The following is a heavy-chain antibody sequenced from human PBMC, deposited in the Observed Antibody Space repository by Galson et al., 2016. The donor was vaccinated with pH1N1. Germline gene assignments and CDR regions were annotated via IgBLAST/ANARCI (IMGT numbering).Heavy chain of an antibody. CDR3: ARGTIESAGSGNYYSNYYYGMDV. Sequence: TLSLTCPVSGGPISDWFWRWFRQPAGKGPEWNGCVHTSGSTNYNPSLNTRLIISVDTSKNQVSLQLSYVTAADTAIYYCARGTIESAGSGNYYSNYYYGMDVWGQGTTVTVSS. D-gene: IGHD3-10*01. V-gene: IGHV4-4*07. CDR1: GGPISDWF. CDR2: VHTSGST. J-gene: IGHJ6*02.